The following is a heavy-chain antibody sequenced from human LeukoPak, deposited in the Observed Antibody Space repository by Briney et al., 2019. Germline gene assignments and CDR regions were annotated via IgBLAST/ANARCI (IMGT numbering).Heavy chain of an antibody. J-gene: IGHJ4*02. Sequence: PGGSLRLSCAASGFTFSSYGMHWVRQAPGKGLEWVAVIWYDGSNKYYADSVKGRFTISRDNSKNTLYLQMNSLRAEDTAVYYCARVSVVITTYLDYWGQGTLVTVSS. CDR1: GFTFSSYG. CDR3: ARVSVVITTYLDY. CDR2: IWYDGSNK. D-gene: IGHD3-22*01. V-gene: IGHV3-33*01.